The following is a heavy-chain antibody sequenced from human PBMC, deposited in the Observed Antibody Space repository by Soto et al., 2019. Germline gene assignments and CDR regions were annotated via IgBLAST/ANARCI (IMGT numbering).Heavy chain of an antibody. CDR3: ATEEMLGYYGMDV. V-gene: IGHV3-23*01. Sequence: GGSLRLSCAGSGFTFSSYAMSWVRQAPGKRLEWVSAISGSGGSTYYADSVKGRFTISSDNSKNTLYLQMNSLRAEDTAVYYCATEEMLGYYGMDVWGQGTTVTVP. CDR2: ISGSGGST. D-gene: IGHD2-15*01. J-gene: IGHJ6*02. CDR1: GFTFSSYA.